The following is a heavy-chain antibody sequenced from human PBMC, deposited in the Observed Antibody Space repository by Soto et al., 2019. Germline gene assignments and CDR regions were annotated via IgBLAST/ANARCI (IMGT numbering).Heavy chain of an antibody. CDR2: ISWDGGST. V-gene: IGHV3-43*01. CDR3: AKDPGYSTHPYYYYGMDV. D-gene: IGHD6-13*01. CDR1: GFTFDDYT. J-gene: IGHJ6*02. Sequence: PGGSLRLSCAASGFTFDDYTMHWVRQAPGKGLEWVSLISWDGGSTYYADSVKGRFTISRDNSKNSLYLQMNSLRTEDTALYYCAKDPGYSTHPYYYYGMDVWGQGTTVTVSS.